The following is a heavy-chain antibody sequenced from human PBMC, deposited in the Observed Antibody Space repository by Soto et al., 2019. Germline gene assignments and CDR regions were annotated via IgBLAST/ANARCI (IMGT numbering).Heavy chain of an antibody. CDR2: IDPSDSYT. V-gene: IGHV5-10-1*01. J-gene: IGHJ6*02. CDR1: GYSFTSYW. Sequence: GESLKISCKGSGYSFTSYWISWVRQMPGKGLEWMGRIDPSDSYTNYSPSFQGHVTISADKSISTAYLQWSSLKASDTAMYYCARIRGRSSSYYYYYGMDVWGQGTTVTVSS. D-gene: IGHD6-6*01. CDR3: ARIRGRSSSYYYYYGMDV.